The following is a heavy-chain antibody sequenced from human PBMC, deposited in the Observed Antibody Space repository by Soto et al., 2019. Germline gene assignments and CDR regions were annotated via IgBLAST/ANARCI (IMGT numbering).Heavy chain of an antibody. CDR3: AREGTAWPLDYGLDA. J-gene: IGHJ6*01. Sequence: GGSLRLSGSASGITFSSYTVHWVRQAPGWGLEWVSAITRNSDIYYAGSVQGRFTISRDNAKNSVSLQMDSLRAEDTAVYHCAREGTAWPLDYGLDAWGQGHTVIV. D-gene: IGHD2-21*02. CDR1: GITFSSYT. V-gene: IGHV3-21*01. CDR2: ITRNSDI.